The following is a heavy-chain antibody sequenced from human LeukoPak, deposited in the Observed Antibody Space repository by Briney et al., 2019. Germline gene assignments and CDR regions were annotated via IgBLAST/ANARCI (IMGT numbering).Heavy chain of an antibody. D-gene: IGHD6-13*01. CDR2: IYTSGST. CDR3: ARHEWQQLVKFDY. V-gene: IGHV4-61*02. CDR1: GGSISSGSYY. Sequence: SETLSLTCTVSGGSISSGSYYWSWIRQPAGKGLEWIGRIYTSGSTNYNPSLKSRVTISVDTSKNQFSLKLSSVTAADTAVYYCARHEWQQLVKFDYWGQGALVTVSS. J-gene: IGHJ4*02.